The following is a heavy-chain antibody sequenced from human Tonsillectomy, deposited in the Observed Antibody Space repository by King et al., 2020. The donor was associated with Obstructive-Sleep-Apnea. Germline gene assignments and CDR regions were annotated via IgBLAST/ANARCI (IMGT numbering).Heavy chain of an antibody. J-gene: IGHJ6*02. CDR1: GFTFSSSG. CDR3: VKDEESYSYGMDV. CDR2: ISTNGGST. V-gene: IGHV3-64D*06. Sequence: DVQLVESGGGLVQPGGSLRLSCSASGFTFSSSGMHWVRQAPGKGLEYVSAISTNGGSTYYADSVKGRFTISRDNAKNSLYLQMRSLRAEDTAVYYCVKDEESYSYGMDVWGQGTTVTVSS.